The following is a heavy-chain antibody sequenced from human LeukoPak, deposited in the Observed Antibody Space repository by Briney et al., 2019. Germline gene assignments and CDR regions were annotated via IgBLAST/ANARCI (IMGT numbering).Heavy chain of an antibody. CDR3: ARDPSVDYDSSGYFRY. V-gene: IGHV1-18*01. CDR1: GYTFTSYA. J-gene: IGHJ4*02. CDR2: ISAYNGNT. D-gene: IGHD3-22*01. Sequence: ASVKLSCKASGYTFTSYAISWVRQAPGQGLEWMGWISAYNGNTNYAQKLQGRVTMTTDTSTSTAYMELRSLRSDDTAVYYCARDPSVDYDSSGYFRYWGQGTLVTVSS.